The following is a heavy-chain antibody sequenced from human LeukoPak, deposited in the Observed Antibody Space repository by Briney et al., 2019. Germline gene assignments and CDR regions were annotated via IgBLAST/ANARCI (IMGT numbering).Heavy chain of an antibody. V-gene: IGHV1-46*01. Sequence: GASVKVSCKASGYTFTSYYMHWVRQAPGQGLEWMGIINPSGGSTIYAQKFQGRVTMTEDTSTDTAYMELSSLRSEDTAVYYCATCITMIVVVITYFDYWGQGTLVTVSS. CDR3: ATCITMIVVVITYFDY. CDR2: INPSGGST. CDR1: GYTFTSYY. D-gene: IGHD3-22*01. J-gene: IGHJ4*02.